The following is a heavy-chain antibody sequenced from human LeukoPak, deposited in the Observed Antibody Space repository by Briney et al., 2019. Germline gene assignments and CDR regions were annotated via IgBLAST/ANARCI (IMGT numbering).Heavy chain of an antibody. CDR1: GYTFTSYG. V-gene: IGHV1-18*01. CDR2: ISAYNGNT. D-gene: IGHD3-3*01. Sequence: ASVKVSCKASGYTFTSYGISWVRQAPGQGLEWMGWISAYNGNTNYAQKLQGRVNMTTDTSTSTAYMELRSLRSDDTAVYYCARDAFLEWFEDYMDVWGKGTTVTVSS. J-gene: IGHJ6*03. CDR3: ARDAFLEWFEDYMDV.